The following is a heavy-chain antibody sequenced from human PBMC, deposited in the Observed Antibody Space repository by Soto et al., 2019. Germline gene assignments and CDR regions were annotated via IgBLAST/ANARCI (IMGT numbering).Heavy chain of an antibody. CDR2: VIPILGTA. V-gene: IGHV1-69*01. Sequence: QVQLVQSGAEVKKPGSSVKVSCTASGGSLRNSVISWVRQAPAQRLEWMGGVIPILGTANYAQKFQGRVTMTADEATSTAYMDLSSLSPDDTAVYYCARLGHPGNWGPGTLVIVSS. CDR1: GGSLRNSV. CDR3: ARLGHPGN. J-gene: IGHJ4*02.